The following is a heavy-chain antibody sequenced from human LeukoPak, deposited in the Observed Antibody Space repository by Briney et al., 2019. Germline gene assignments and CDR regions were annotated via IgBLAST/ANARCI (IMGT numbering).Heavy chain of an antibody. CDR2: ISWNSSSR. J-gene: IGHJ4*02. Sequence: PGGSLRLSCAASGFTFDDYAVHWGRQAPGQGLEWVSGISWNSSSRVYADSVKGRCTISRDNAKNSLYLQMNSLRAEDTALYYCAKDQGDTAMVFWGQGTLVTVSS. CDR1: GFTFDDYA. D-gene: IGHD5-18*01. CDR3: AKDQGDTAMVF. V-gene: IGHV3-9*01.